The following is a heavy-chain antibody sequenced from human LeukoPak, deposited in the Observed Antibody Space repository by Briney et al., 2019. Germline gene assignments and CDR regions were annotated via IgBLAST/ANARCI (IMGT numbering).Heavy chain of an antibody. V-gene: IGHV4-31*03. Sequence: SETLSLTCTVSGGSISSGGYYWSWIRQHPVKGLEWIGYIYYSGSTYYNPSLKSRVTISVDTSKNQFSLKLSSVTAADTAVYYCARDSSSSGPAFDYWDQGTLVTVSS. CDR1: GGSISSGGYY. D-gene: IGHD6-6*01. CDR3: ARDSSSSGPAFDY. J-gene: IGHJ4*02. CDR2: IYYSGST.